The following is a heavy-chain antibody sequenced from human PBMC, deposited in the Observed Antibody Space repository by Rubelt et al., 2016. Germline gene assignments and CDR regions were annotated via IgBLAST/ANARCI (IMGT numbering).Heavy chain of an antibody. CDR2: ISSSSSYI. D-gene: IGHD3-10*01. J-gene: IGHJ4*02. V-gene: IGHV3-21*01. Sequence: SISSSSSYIYYADSVKGRFTISRDNSENTLYLQMNSLRDEDTAVYYCARVKGRLYGSGSYAGFDYWGQGTLLTVSS. CDR3: ARVKGRLYGSGSYAGFDY.